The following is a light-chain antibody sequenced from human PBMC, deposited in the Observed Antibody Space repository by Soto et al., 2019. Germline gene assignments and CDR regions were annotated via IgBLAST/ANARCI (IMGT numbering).Light chain of an antibody. CDR3: SSLASSCPYV. CDR1: SSDVGGYNY. J-gene: IGLJ1*01. CDR2: EVS. V-gene: IGLV2-14*01. Sequence: QSVLTQPPSASGSPGQSVAISCTGTSSDVGGYNYVSWYQQHPGKAPKLMIYEVSYRPSGVSDRFSGSKSGNTASLTISGLQAEDEADYYCSSLASSCPYVFGTGTKVTVL.